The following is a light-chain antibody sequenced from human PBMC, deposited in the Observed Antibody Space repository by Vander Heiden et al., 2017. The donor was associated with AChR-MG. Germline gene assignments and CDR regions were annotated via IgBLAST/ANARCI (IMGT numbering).Light chain of an antibody. CDR1: QSVLYNSNNKNF. V-gene: IGKV4-1*01. Sequence: DIVMTQSPDSLAVSLGERATINCKSSQSVLYNSNNKNFLAWFRQKPGQPPKLLVYWASTRESGVPDRFSGSGSGTDFTLTINSLQAEDVAVYYCQQYYGTPWTFGQGTKVEIK. CDR2: WAS. CDR3: QQYYGTPWT. J-gene: IGKJ1*01.